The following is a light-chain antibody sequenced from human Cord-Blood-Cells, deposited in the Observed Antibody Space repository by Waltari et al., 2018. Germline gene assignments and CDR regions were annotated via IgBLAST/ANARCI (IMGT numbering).Light chain of an antibody. CDR1: QSISSY. J-gene: IGKJ2*03. Sequence: IQMTQSPSSLSASVGDRVTITCRASQSISSYLNWYQQKPGKAPKLLIYAASSFQSEVPSRFSGSVSGTEFTLTISSLQPEDVATYYCQQSYSTPYSFGQWTKLENK. CDR2: AAS. V-gene: IGKV1-39*01. CDR3: QQSYSTPYS.